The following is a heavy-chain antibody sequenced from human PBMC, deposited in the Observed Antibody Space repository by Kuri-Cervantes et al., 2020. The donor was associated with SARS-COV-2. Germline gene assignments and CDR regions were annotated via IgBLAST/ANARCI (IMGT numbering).Heavy chain of an antibody. Sequence: SESLSRTCAVYGGSFSGYYWSWIRQPPGKGLEWIGEINHSGSTNYNPSLKSRVTISVDTSKNQFSLKLSSVTAADTAVYYFARGSESPPFDYWGQGTLVTVSS. CDR1: GGSFSGYY. V-gene: IGHV4-34*01. CDR2: INHSGST. CDR3: ARGSESPPFDY. J-gene: IGHJ4*02. D-gene: IGHD2/OR15-2a*01.